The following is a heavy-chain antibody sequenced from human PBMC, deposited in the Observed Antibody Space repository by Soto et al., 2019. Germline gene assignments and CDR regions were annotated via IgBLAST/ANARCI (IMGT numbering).Heavy chain of an antibody. CDR3: ATDSNYDVSNSF. J-gene: IGHJ4*02. CDR1: GYTFTSYA. Sequence: ASVKVSCKASGYTFTSYAMHWVRQAPGQRLEWMGWINAGNGNTKYSQKFQGRVTITRDTSASTAYMELSSLRSEDTAVYYCATDSNYDVSNSFWGQGTLVTVSS. CDR2: INAGNGNT. D-gene: IGHD3-3*01. V-gene: IGHV1-3*01.